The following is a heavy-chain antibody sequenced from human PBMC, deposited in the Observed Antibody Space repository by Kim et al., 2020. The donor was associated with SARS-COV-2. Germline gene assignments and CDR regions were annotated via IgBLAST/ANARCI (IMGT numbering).Heavy chain of an antibody. V-gene: IGHV3-30*07. J-gene: IGHJ4*02. D-gene: IGHD3-22*01. CDR3: ARNPYYYDTSGYSVDY. Sequence: SVKGRFTIFRDNFKNTIYLQMNSLRAEETAVYYCARNPYYYDTSGYSVDYWGQGTLVTVSS.